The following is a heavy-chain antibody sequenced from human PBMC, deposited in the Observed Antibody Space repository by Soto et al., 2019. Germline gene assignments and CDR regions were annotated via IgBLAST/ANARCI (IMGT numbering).Heavy chain of an antibody. V-gene: IGHV3-9*01. CDR2: ISWNSGSI. D-gene: IGHD6-13*01. CDR3: AKGYSSSGDGY. Sequence: EVQLVESGGGLVQPGRSLRLSCAASGFTFDHYAMHWVRQAPGKGLEWVSGISWNSGSIGYADSVKGRFTISRDNAKNSLYLQMNSLRAEDTALYYCAKGYSSSGDGYWGQGTLVTVSS. CDR1: GFTFDHYA. J-gene: IGHJ4*02.